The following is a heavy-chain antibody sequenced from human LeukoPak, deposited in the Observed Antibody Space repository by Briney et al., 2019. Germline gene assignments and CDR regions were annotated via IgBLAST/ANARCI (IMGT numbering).Heavy chain of an antibody. Sequence: PGGSLRLSCAASGFTFSSYSMNWVRQAPGKGLEWVSSISSSSSYIYYADSVKGRFTISRDNAKNSLYLQMNSLRAEDTAVYYCAREGQQLVRALDYWGQGTLVTVSS. D-gene: IGHD6-13*01. V-gene: IGHV3-21*01. CDR2: ISSSSSYI. CDR3: AREGQQLVRALDY. CDR1: GFTFSSYS. J-gene: IGHJ4*02.